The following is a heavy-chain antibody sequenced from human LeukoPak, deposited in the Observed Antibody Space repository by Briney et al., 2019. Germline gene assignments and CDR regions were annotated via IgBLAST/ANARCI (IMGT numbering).Heavy chain of an antibody. J-gene: IGHJ5*02. V-gene: IGHV4-61*02. CDR2: IYTSGST. D-gene: IGHD6-25*01. CDR3: ARDTGYGSVPSWFDP. CDR1: GGSISSGSYY. Sequence: SETLSLTCTVSGGSISSGSYYWSWIRQPAGKGLEWIGRIYTSGSTNYNPSLKSRVTISVDTSKNQFSLKLSSVTAADTAVYYCARDTGYGSVPSWFDPWGQGTLVTVSS.